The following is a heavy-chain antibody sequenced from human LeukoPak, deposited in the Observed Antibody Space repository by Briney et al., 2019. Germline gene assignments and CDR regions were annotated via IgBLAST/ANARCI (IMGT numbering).Heavy chain of an antibody. J-gene: IGHJ4*02. CDR2: IYHSGST. CDR3: ARDLVPAAGFDY. D-gene: IGHD2-2*01. Sequence: PSETLSLTCTVSGGSISSGGYYWSWIRQPPGKGLEWIGYIYHSGSTYYNPSLKSRVTISVDRSKNQFSLKLSSVTAADTAVYYCARDLVPAAGFDYWGQGTLVTVSS. V-gene: IGHV4-30-2*01. CDR1: GGSISSGGYY.